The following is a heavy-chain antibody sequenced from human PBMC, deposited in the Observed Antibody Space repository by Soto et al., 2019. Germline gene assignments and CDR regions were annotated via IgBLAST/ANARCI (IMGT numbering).Heavy chain of an antibody. V-gene: IGHV1-2*04. CDR3: ARTEYQFTMDV. Sequence: GASVKVSCKASGYTFTDYYVHWVRQAPGQGLEWMGWINPNSGGTNYAQKFQGWVTMTRDTSISIAYMELSRLTSDDTAVYYCARTEYQFTMDVWGQGTTVTVSS. J-gene: IGHJ6*02. CDR1: GYTFTDYY. CDR2: INPNSGGT. D-gene: IGHD6-6*01.